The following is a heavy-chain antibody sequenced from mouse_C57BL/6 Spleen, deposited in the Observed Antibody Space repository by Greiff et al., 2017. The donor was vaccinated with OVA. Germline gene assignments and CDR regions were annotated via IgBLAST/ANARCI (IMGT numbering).Heavy chain of an antibody. CDR3: ARGGGYGPAWFAY. CDR2: IYPGDGDT. CDR1: GYAFSSYW. Sequence: VQLQQSGAELVKPGASVKISCKASGYAFSSYWMNWVKQRPGKGLEWIGQIYPGDGDTNYNGKFKGKATLTADKSSSTAYMQLSSLTSEDSAVYYCARGGGYGPAWFAYWGQGTLVTVSA. V-gene: IGHV1-80*01. J-gene: IGHJ3*01. D-gene: IGHD1-1*02.